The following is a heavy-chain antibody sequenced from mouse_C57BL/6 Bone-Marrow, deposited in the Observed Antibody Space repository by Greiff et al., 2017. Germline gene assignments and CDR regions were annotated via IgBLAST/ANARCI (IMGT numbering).Heavy chain of an antibody. CDR2: ISSGGSYT. CDR3: ASTTVVATGFDY. V-gene: IGHV5-6*01. Sequence: EVMLVESGGDLVKPGGSLKLSCAASGFTFSSYGMSWVRQTPDKRLEWVATISSGGSYTYYPDSVKGRFTISRDNAKNTLYLQMSSLKSEDTAMYYCASTTVVATGFDYWGQGTTLTVSS. D-gene: IGHD1-1*01. CDR1: GFTFSSYG. J-gene: IGHJ2*01.